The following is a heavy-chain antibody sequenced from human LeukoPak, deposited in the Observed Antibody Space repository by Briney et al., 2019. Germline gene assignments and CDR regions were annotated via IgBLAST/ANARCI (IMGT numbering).Heavy chain of an antibody. CDR2: ISYDGSNK. CDR3: AKLGSGYSYGQIDY. Sequence: GGSLRLSFADSGFTFSSYGMHWVRQAPGKGLEWVAVISYDGSNKYYADSVKGRFTISRDNSKNTLYLQMNSLRAEDTAVYYCAKLGSGYSYGQIDYWGQGTLVTVSS. J-gene: IGHJ4*02. CDR1: GFTFSSYG. D-gene: IGHD5-18*01. V-gene: IGHV3-30*18.